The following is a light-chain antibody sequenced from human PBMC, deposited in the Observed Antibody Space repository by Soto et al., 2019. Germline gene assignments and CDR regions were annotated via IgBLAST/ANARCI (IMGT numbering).Light chain of an antibody. CDR1: QTVSSSF. CDR3: QLHGNSPQP. J-gene: IGKJ4*02. V-gene: IGKV3-20*01. CDR2: AAS. Sequence: VLPQSQGTLSLSPGERANHSCRASQTVSSSFLAWYQQTPGQAPRLLIYAASSRATGIPDRFSGSGSGTDFTLTICSLGPADLAVFPCQLHGNSPQPCAGGTKVDIK.